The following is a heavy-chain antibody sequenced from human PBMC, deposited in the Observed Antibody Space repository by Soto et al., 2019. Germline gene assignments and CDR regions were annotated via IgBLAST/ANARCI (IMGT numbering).Heavy chain of an antibody. CDR2: IWYDGSNK. D-gene: IGHD3-22*01. CDR1: GFTFSSYG. V-gene: IGHV3-33*01. Sequence: GGSLRLSCAASGFTFSSYGMHWVRQAPGKGLEWVAVIWYDGSNKYYADSVKGRFTISRDNSKNTLYLQMNSLRAEDTAVYYCARDDGGSGYLGYYYGMDVWGQGTTVTVSS. CDR3: ARDDGGSGYLGYYYGMDV. J-gene: IGHJ6*02.